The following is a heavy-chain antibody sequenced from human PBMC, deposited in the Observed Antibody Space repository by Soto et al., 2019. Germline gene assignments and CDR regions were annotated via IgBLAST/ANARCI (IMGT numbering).Heavy chain of an antibody. D-gene: IGHD4-17*01. Sequence: EVQLVESGGGLVQPGRSLRLSCTASGFTFSDYYMDWVRQAPGKGLEWVGRIRDKTNSYTTEYAASVKGRFIISGYDSRTSMDLRITSVRTGARGVVYSVKEGTVTFAEFAGWG. CDR1: GFTFSDYY. V-gene: IGHV3-72*01. J-gene: IGHJ1*01. CDR3: VKEGTVTFAEFAG. CDR2: IRDKTNSYTT.